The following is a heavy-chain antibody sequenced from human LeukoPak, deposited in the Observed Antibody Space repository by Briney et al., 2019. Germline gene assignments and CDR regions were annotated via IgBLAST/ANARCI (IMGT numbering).Heavy chain of an antibody. Sequence: ASVTLSCRASGYTFTGYYMHWVRQATGQGLEWMGWFNPNSGGTNYAQKYQGRITMTTDTSITTTYMVLRRLRSDDTAEHYWSRVALVSGPSYGSESEAADYWGQGTLVTVSS. D-gene: IGHD3-10*01. V-gene: IGHV1-2*02. CDR2: FNPNSGGT. CDR3: SRVALVSGPSYGSESEAADY. CDR1: GYTFTGYY. J-gene: IGHJ4*02.